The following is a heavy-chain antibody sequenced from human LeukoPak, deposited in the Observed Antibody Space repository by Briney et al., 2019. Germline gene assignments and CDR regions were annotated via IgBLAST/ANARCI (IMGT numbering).Heavy chain of an antibody. Sequence: PSGTLSLTCTVSGGSFSSYYWTWIRQAAGKGLEWIGRIYTSGSTNYNPSLKSRVTMSVDTSKDQFSLKLSSVTAADTAVYYCARDGGGNWFDPWGQGTLVTVSS. D-gene: IGHD3-16*01. CDR3: ARDGGGNWFDP. CDR2: IYTSGST. CDR1: GGSFSSYY. J-gene: IGHJ5*02. V-gene: IGHV4-4*07.